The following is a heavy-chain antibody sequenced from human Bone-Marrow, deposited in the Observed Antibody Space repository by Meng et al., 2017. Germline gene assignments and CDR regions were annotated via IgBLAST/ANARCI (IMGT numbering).Heavy chain of an antibody. V-gene: IGHV4-39*07. CDR1: GGSISSSSYY. CDR3: ARVRIDSSGWYSIQH. D-gene: IGHD6-19*01. CDR2: IYYSGST. J-gene: IGHJ1*01. Sequence: LTRLESGPGLVKPAETLPPTCTVSGGSISSSSYYWGWIRQPPGKGLEWIGSIYYSGSTYYNPSLKSRVTISVDTSKNQFSLKLSSVTAADTAVYYCARVRIDSSGWYSIQHWGQGTLVTVSS.